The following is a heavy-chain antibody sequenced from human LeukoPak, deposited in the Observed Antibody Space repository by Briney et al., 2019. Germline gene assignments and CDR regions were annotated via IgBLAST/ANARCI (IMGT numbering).Heavy chain of an antibody. CDR1: GYSFTSYW. CDR3: ARLHIVVVPAAWGFDYYYMDV. D-gene: IGHD2-2*01. Sequence: GESLKISCKGSGYSFTSYWIGWVRQRPGKGLEWMGIIYPGDSDTRYSPSFQGQVTISADKSISTAYLQWSSLKASDTAMYYCARLHIVVVPAAWGFDYYYMDVWGKGTTVTVSS. J-gene: IGHJ6*03. V-gene: IGHV5-51*01. CDR2: IYPGDSDT.